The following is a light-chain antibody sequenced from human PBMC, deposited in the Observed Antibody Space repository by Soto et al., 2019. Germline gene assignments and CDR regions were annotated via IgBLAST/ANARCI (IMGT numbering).Light chain of an antibody. CDR1: QSVLYSSNNKNY. CDR3: QQYYSTPPFT. CDR2: WAS. J-gene: IGKJ3*01. V-gene: IGKV4-1*01. Sequence: DIVMTQSPDSLAVSLGERATINCKSSQSVLYSSNNKNYLAWYQQKPGQPTKLLIYWASTRESGVPDRFSGSGSGTDFTLTISSLQAEDVAVYYCQQYYSTPPFTFGHGTKVDIK.